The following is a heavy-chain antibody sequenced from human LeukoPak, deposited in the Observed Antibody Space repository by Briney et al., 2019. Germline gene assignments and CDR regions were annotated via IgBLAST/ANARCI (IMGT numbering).Heavy chain of an antibody. CDR3: AKDAEYSSSSGNY. CDR2: IRYDGSND. J-gene: IGHJ4*02. CDR1: GFTFSSYD. D-gene: IGHD6-6*01. V-gene: IGHV3-30*02. Sequence: GGSLRLSCAASGFTFSSYDMHWVRQAPGKGLEWVAFIRYDGSNDYYADSVKGRFTISRDNSKNTLYLQMNSLRAEDTAVYYCAKDAEYSSSSGNYWGQGTLVTVSS.